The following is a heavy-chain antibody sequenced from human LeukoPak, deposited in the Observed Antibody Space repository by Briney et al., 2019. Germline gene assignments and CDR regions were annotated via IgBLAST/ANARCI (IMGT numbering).Heavy chain of an antibody. Sequence: NPSETLSLTCTVSGGSISSYYWSWIRQPPGKGLEWSGYVYYSGSTNYNPSLKSRVTISVDTSNNQFSLKLSSVTAAGTAVYYCARAGSGYYPFDDWGQGTLVTVSS. CDR2: VYYSGST. J-gene: IGHJ4*02. D-gene: IGHD3-22*01. V-gene: IGHV4-59*01. CDR1: GGSISSYY. CDR3: ARAGSGYYPFDD.